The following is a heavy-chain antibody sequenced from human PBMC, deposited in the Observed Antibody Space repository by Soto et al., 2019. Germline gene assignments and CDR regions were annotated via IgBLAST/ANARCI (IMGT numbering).Heavy chain of an antibody. Sequence: SVKVSCKASGGTFSSYAISWVRQAPGQGLEWMGGIIPIFGTANYAQKFQGRVTITADESTSTAYMELSSLRSEDTAVYYCARGPLFLRFHLQGNYAFDIWGQGTMVTVSS. CDR1: GGTFSSYA. CDR3: ARGPLFLRFHLQGNYAFDI. V-gene: IGHV1-69*13. D-gene: IGHD3-3*01. CDR2: IIPIFGTA. J-gene: IGHJ3*02.